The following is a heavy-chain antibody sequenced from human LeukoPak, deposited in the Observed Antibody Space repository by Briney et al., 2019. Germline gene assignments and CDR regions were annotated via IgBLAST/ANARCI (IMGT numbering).Heavy chain of an antibody. D-gene: IGHD6-6*01. V-gene: IGHV1-8*01. Sequence: GSVKVSRKASGYTFTSYDINWVRPATGQGFEWMGWMNPNSGNTGYAQKFQGRVTMTRKTYISTAYMELSSLRSEDTAVYYCARAEQLAESYYWGQGTLVTVCS. J-gene: IGHJ4*02. CDR1: GYTFTSYD. CDR3: ARAEQLAESYY. CDR2: MNPNSGNT.